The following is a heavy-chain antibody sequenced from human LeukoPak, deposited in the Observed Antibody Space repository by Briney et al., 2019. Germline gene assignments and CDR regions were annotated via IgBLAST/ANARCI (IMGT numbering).Heavy chain of an antibody. Sequence: SETLSLTCTVSGGSISSGDYYWSWIRQPPGKGLEWIGYIYYSGSTNYNPSLKSRVTISVDTSKNQFSLKLSSVTAADTAVYYCARGYGGNFEFDYWGQGTLVTVSS. CDR2: IYYSGST. D-gene: IGHD4-23*01. CDR1: GGSISSGDYY. J-gene: IGHJ4*02. V-gene: IGHV4-30-4*08. CDR3: ARGYGGNFEFDY.